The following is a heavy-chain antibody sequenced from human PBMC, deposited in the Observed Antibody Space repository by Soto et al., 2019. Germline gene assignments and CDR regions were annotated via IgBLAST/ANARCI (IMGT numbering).Heavy chain of an antibody. CDR1: GGSFSGYY. CDR2: INHSGST. CDR3: ARSHDYSNPHDY. Sequence: SETLSLTCAVYGGSFSGYYWSWIRQPPGKGLEWIGEINHSGSTNYNPSLKSRVTISVDTSKNQFSLKLSSVTAADTAVYYCARSHDYSNPHDYWGQGTLVTVSS. V-gene: IGHV4-34*01. D-gene: IGHD4-4*01. J-gene: IGHJ4*02.